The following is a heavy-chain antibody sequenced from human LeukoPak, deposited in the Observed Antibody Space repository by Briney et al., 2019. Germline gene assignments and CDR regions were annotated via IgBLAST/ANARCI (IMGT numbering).Heavy chain of an antibody. Sequence: KSLETLSLTCTVSGGSISSSSYYWGWIRQPPGKGLERIGSIYYSGSTYYDPSLKSRVTISVDTSKNQFSLKLSSVTAADTAVYYCARCKADCSSTSCYQYYYYYYVDVWGKGTTVTVSS. D-gene: IGHD2-2*01. CDR3: ARCKADCSSTSCYQYYYYYYVDV. V-gene: IGHV4-39*07. CDR1: GGSISSSSYY. J-gene: IGHJ6*03. CDR2: IYYSGST.